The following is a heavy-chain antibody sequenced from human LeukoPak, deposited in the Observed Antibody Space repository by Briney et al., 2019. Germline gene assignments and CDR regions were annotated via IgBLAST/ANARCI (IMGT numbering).Heavy chain of an antibody. D-gene: IGHD6-25*01. V-gene: IGHV3-23*01. CDR3: AKAPSGGLGHFDY. J-gene: IGHJ4*02. CDR1: GFTFSSYA. CDR2: ISGSGGST. Sequence: GGSLRLSCAASGFTFSSYAMSWVRQAPGKGLEWVSAISGSGGSTYYADSVKGRFSISRDNSKNTLYLQMNSLRAEDTVVYCCAKAPSGGLGHFDYWGQGTLVTVSS.